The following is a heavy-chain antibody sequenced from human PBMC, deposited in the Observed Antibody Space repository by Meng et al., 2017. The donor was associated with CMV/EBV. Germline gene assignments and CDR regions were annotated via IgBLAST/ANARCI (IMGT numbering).Heavy chain of an antibody. CDR3: ASQYSGTYYREFDY. CDR2: IYYSGSL. D-gene: IGHD1-26*01. Sequence: SDTLSLTCTVSGVSISSYYWSWIRQPPGKGLEWIGHIYYSGSLNYNPSLKSRVTMSVDTSKNQFSLKLSSVTAADTAVYYCASQYSGTYYREFDYWGQGTLVTVSS. CDR1: GVSISSYY. V-gene: IGHV4-59*07. J-gene: IGHJ4*02.